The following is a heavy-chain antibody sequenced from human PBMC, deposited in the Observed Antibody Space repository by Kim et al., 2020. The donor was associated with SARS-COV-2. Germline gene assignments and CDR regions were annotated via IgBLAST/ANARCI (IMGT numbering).Heavy chain of an antibody. D-gene: IGHD5-18*01. V-gene: IGHV4-30-2*01. CDR2: IFHSGST. CDR1: GGSISSGDYS. CDR3: ARSGYSYAWDIKNEPPLPNWFDP. Sequence: SETLSLTCAVSGGSISSGDYSWSWIRQPPGKGLEWIGYIFHSGSTYYNPSLKSRVTISVDRFENQFSLKLSSVTAADTAVYYCARSGYSYAWDIKNEPPLPNWFDPWGQGTLVTVSS. J-gene: IGHJ5*02.